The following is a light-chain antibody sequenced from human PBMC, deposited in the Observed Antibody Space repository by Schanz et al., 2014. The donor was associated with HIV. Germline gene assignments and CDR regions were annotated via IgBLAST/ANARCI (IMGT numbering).Light chain of an antibody. CDR1: RSDVGSYNL. V-gene: IGLV2-14*02. CDR3: SSYTSRATWV. Sequence: QSALTQPASVSGSPGQSITISCTGTRSDVGSYNLVSWYQQHPGKAPKLMIYEVSKRPSGVSNRFSGSKSGNTAYLTISGLQAEDEADYFCSSYTSRATWVFGGGTKLTVL. J-gene: IGLJ3*02. CDR2: EVS.